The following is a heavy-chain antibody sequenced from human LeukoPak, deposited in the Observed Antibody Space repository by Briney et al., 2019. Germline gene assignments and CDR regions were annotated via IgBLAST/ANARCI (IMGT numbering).Heavy chain of an antibody. CDR1: GGSISSSSNY. J-gene: IGHJ4*02. Sequence: PSETLSLTCTVSGGSISSSSNYWGWIRQPPGKGLEWIGSIYYSGSTYYNPSLKSRVTISVDTSKNQFSLKLSSVTAADTAVYYCARVQPLDWYYYDSSHPPYYFDYWGQGTLVTVSS. V-gene: IGHV4-39*07. D-gene: IGHD3-22*01. CDR3: ARVQPLDWYYYDSSHPPYYFDY. CDR2: IYYSGST.